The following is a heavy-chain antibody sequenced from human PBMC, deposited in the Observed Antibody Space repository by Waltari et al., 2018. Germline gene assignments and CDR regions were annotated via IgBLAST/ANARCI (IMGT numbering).Heavy chain of an antibody. Sequence: QLQLQESGPGLVKPSETLSLTCTVSGGSISSSSYYWGWIRQPPGKGLEWIGSIYYSGRTYYNPSLKSRVTISVDTSKNQFSLKLSSVTAADTAVYYCARKVEMALYYFDYWGQGTLVTVSS. CDR2: IYYSGRT. J-gene: IGHJ4*02. D-gene: IGHD2-15*01. CDR3: ARKVEMALYYFDY. V-gene: IGHV4-39*01. CDR1: GGSISSSSYY.